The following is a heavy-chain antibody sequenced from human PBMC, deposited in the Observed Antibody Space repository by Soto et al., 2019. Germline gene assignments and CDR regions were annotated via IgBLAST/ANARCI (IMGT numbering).Heavy chain of an antibody. CDR3: AREYYDVLADYYRYYYIDV. J-gene: IGHJ6*03. Sequence: QVQLVESGGGLVQPGGSLRLSCTASGFTFSDYYMTWLRRAPGKGLESVSYISSSGTRMYYADSVKGRFTISRDNAKNSLYLQLNSLRAEDTAVYYCAREYYDVLADYYRYYYIDVWGKGITVTVSS. D-gene: IGHD3-9*01. CDR1: GFTFSDYY. V-gene: IGHV3-11*01. CDR2: ISSSGTRM.